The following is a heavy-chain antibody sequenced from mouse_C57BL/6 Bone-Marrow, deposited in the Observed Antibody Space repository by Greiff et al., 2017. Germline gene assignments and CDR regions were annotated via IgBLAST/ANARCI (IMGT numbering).Heavy chain of an antibody. CDR2: INPNNGGT. J-gene: IGHJ2*01. V-gene: IGHV1-26*01. CDR3: ARITTVVGGY. D-gene: IGHD1-1*01. CDR1: GYTFTDYY. Sequence: EVQLQQSGPELVKPGASVKISCKASGYTFTDYYMNWVKQSHGKSLEWIGDINPNNGGTSYNQKFKGKATLTVDKSSSTAYMELRSLTSEDSAVYYSARITTVVGGYWGQGTTLTVSS.